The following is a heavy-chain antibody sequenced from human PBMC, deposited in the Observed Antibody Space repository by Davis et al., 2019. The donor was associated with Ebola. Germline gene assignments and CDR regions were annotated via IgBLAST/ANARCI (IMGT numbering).Heavy chain of an antibody. CDR3: AREFGGIRYGIQLWLRKEGDAFDI. J-gene: IGHJ3*02. Sequence: PGRSLRLSCAASGFTFSSYGMHWVRQAPGKGLEWVAVIWYDGSNKYYADSVKGRFTISRDNSKNTLYLQMNSLRAEDTAVYYCAREFGGIRYGIQLWLRKEGDAFDIWGQRTMVTVSS. V-gene: IGHV3-33*01. CDR1: GFTFSSYG. D-gene: IGHD5-18*01. CDR2: IWYDGSNK.